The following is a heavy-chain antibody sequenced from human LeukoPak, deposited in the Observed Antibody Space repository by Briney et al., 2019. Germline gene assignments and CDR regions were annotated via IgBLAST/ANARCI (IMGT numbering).Heavy chain of an antibody. V-gene: IGHV3-48*01. CDR1: GFTFSTYS. J-gene: IGHJ4*02. CDR3: ARDGGYRGYDADC. CDR2: ISDSGAM. Sequence: GGSLRLSCAASGFTFSTYSMKWVRQAPGKGLEWVSYISDSGAMYYADSMRGRFTISRENAQNSLFLQMNSLRAEDTAVYYCARDGGYRGYDADCWCQGTLVTVSS. D-gene: IGHD5-12*01.